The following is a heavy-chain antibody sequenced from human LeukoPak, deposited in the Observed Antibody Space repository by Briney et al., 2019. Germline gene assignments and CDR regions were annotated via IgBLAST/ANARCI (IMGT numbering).Heavy chain of an antibody. CDR2: ISYDGSNK. CDR3: AREVIDGDGYNKGYFDY. D-gene: IGHD5-24*01. CDR1: GFTFSSYA. V-gene: IGHV3-30-3*01. Sequence: PGRSLRLSCAASGFTFSSYAMHWVRQAPGKGLEWVAVISYDGSNKYYADSVKGRFTISRDNSKNTLYLQMNSLRAEDTAVYYCAREVIDGDGYNKGYFDYWGQGTLVTVSS. J-gene: IGHJ4*02.